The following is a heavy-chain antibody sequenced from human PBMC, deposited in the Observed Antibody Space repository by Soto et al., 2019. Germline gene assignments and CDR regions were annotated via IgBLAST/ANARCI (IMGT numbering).Heavy chain of an antibody. J-gene: IGHJ3*02. CDR2: IIPIFGTT. Sequence: QVQLVQSGAEVRRPGSSVKVSCKASGGTFGSNAISWVRQAPGQGLEWMGGIIPIFGTTNNAQKFQGRVTITADASTNTADMELSSLRSEDTAIYYCAREGYTFGPGAVSGAFDIWGQGTVVTVSS. D-gene: IGHD4-4*01. V-gene: IGHV1-69*12. CDR3: AREGYTFGPGAVSGAFDI. CDR1: GGTFGSNA.